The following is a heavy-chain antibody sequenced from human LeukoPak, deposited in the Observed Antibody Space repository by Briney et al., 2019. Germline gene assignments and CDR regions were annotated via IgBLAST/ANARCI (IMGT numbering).Heavy chain of an antibody. Sequence: SETLSPTCTVSGGSISSYYWSWIRQPPGKGLEWIGYIYYSGSTNYNPSLKSRVTISVDTSKNQFSLKLSSVTAADTAVYYCARDRHGAFDYWGQGTLVTVSS. V-gene: IGHV4-59*01. CDR2: IYYSGST. J-gene: IGHJ4*02. CDR3: ARDRHGAFDY. CDR1: GGSISSYY. D-gene: IGHD3-10*01.